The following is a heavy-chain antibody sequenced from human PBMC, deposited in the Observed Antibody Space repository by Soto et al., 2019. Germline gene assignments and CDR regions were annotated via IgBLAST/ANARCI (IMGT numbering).Heavy chain of an antibody. CDR2: IWYDGSNM. CDR3: ARGPFCSSTSCYAGYYYYYYMDV. CDR1: GFTFSSYG. V-gene: IGHV3-33*01. D-gene: IGHD2-2*01. J-gene: IGHJ6*03. Sequence: GGSLRLSCAASGFTFSSYGMHWVRQAPGKGLEWVAVIWYDGSNMYYADSVKGRFTISRDNTKNTLFLQMNSLRSEDTAVYYCARGPFCSSTSCYAGYYYYYYMDVWGKGTTVTVSS.